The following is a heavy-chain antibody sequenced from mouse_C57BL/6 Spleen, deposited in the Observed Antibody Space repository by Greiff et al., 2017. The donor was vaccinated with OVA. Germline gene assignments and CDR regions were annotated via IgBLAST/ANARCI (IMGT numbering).Heavy chain of an antibody. V-gene: IGHV14-2*01. CDR2: IDPEDGET. CDR3: AAITTVVAFDY. J-gene: IGHJ2*01. CDR1: GFNIKDYY. D-gene: IGHD1-1*01. Sequence: EVQLQESGAELVKPGASVKLSCTASGFNIKDYYMHWVKQRTEQGLEWIGRIDPEDGETKYAPKFQGKATITTDPSSNTAYLQLSSLTSEDTAVYYCAAITTVVAFDYWGQGTTLTVSS.